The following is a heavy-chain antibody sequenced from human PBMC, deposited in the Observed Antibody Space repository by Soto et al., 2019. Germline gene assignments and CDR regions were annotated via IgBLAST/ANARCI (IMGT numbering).Heavy chain of an antibody. CDR2: FGPEDGET. CDR1: GYTLTELS. J-gene: IGHJ4*02. D-gene: IGHD3-3*01. Sequence: ASVKVSCKVSGYTLTELSMHWVRQAPGKGLEWLGGFGPEDGETLYAQKFQGRVTMTEDTSTDTAYMELSSLRSEDTAVYYCTTGQRPLRFLEWLYRYYFDYWGQGTLVTVSS. CDR3: TTGQRPLRFLEWLYRYYFDY. V-gene: IGHV1-24*01.